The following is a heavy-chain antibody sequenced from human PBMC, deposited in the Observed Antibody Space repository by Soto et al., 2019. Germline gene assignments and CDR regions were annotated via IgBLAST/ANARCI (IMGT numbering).Heavy chain of an antibody. V-gene: IGHV3-33*01. CDR3: ARVPMTRVTRWTWFDP. J-gene: IGHJ5*02. CDR1: GFIYNDYG. CDR2: IWHDGSDE. Sequence: QVQLMESGGGVVQPGGSLRLSCTASGFIYNDYGMNWVRQSPGTGLEWVAVIWHDGSDEHYADSVKGRFTISRDNSKNMLYLQMNSLRAEDTAVYYCARVPMTRVTRWTWFDPWGQGTLVTVSS. D-gene: IGHD4-17*01.